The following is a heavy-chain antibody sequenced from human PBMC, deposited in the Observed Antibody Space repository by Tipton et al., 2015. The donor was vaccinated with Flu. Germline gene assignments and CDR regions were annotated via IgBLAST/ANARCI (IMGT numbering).Heavy chain of an antibody. CDR1: GGSISSGTYY. V-gene: IGHV4-61*02. D-gene: IGHD4-11*01. CDR3: ARRDYSNYVSDPRNWFDP. J-gene: IGHJ5*02. Sequence: LRLSCTVSGGSISSGTYYWSWIRQPAGKGLEWIGRIYTSGSTNYNPSLKTRVTISVDTSKNQFSLKLSSVTAADTAVYYCARRDYSNYVSDPRNWFDPWGQGTLVTVSS. CDR2: IYTSGST.